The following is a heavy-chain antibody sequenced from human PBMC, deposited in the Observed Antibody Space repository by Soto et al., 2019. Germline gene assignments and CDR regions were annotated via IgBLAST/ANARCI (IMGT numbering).Heavy chain of an antibody. CDR1: GFIFSDYA. CDR3: AKGGVTRSYYYAMDV. J-gene: IGHJ6*02. CDR2: LSGSGSST. D-gene: IGHD2-8*01. V-gene: IGHV3-23*01. Sequence: EVQLLESEGGLVQPGKSLRLSCAASGFIFSDYAMIWFRQAPGKGLEWVSALSGSGSSTYYADSVKGRFTISRDNLKNTVSLQMDNLTVEDTAVYYWAKGGVTRSYYYAMDVWGQGTTVTVSS.